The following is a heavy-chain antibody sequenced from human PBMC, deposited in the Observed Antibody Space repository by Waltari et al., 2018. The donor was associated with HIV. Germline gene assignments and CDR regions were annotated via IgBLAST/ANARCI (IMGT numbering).Heavy chain of an antibody. Sequence: QLQLQESGPGLVKPSETLSLTCSVSGGSISSSSYYWGWIRQPPGKGLEWIGCIYYSGGTDYNPSLKSRVTISVDTSKNQFSLNLNSVTAADTAVYFCAKHMTALVPFDYWGQGTLVTVSS. V-gene: IGHV4-39*01. J-gene: IGHJ4*02. CDR3: AKHMTALVPFDY. D-gene: IGHD5-18*01. CDR1: GGSISSSSYY. CDR2: IYYSGGT.